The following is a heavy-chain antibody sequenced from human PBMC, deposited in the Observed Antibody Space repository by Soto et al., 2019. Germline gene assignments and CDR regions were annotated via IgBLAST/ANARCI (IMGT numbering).Heavy chain of an antibody. D-gene: IGHD4-17*01. J-gene: IGHJ4*02. CDR2: INHSGST. Sequence: SETLSLTCAVYGGSFSGYYWSWIRQPPGKGLEWIGEINHSGSTNYNPSLKSRVTISVDTSKNQFSLKLSSVTAADTAVYYCARASTVTTPFDYWGQGTLVTVSS. V-gene: IGHV4-34*01. CDR1: GGSFSGYY. CDR3: ARASTVTTPFDY.